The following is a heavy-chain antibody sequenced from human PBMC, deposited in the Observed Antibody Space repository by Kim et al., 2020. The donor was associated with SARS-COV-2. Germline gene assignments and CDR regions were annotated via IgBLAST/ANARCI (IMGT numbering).Heavy chain of an antibody. CDR1: GGSISSSSYY. V-gene: IGHV4-39*01. CDR3: ARRSAGSWLDP. CDR2: IYYSGST. D-gene: IGHD3-3*01. Sequence: SETLSLTCTVSGGSISSSSYYWGWIRQPPGKGLEWIGSIYYSGSTYYNPSLKSRVTISVDTSKNQFSLKLSSVTAADTAVYYCARRSAGSWLDPWGQGTL. J-gene: IGHJ5*02.